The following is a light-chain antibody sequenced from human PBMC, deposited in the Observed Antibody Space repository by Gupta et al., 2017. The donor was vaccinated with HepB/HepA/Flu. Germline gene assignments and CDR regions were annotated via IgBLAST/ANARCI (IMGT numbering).Light chain of an antibody. CDR1: QNIFSW. CDR3: QQAISFPIT. Sequence: DIQLTQSPSSVSASVGERVTITCRASQNIFSWLGWYQQKPGKAPTLLISEASSLQSGVPSRFSGSGSGTDFTLTISSLQPEDFSVYYCQQAISFPITFGGGTKVQIK. J-gene: IGKJ4*01. V-gene: IGKV1-12*01. CDR2: EAS.